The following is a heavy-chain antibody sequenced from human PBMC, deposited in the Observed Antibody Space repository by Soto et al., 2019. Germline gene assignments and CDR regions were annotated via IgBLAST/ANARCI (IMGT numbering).Heavy chain of an antibody. J-gene: IGHJ6*02. CDR3: ARDHGMFLSYYYYGMDV. CDR1: GFTFSRFS. Sequence: GGSLRLSCAASGFTFSRFSMHWVRQAPGRGLAWVAVISYDGSNAHYAESVKGRFNISRDDSKNTVYLQMNNLRGEDSAVYYCARDHGMFLSYYYYGMDVWGQGTTVTVSS. V-gene: IGHV3-30-3*01. D-gene: IGHD3-10*02. CDR2: ISYDGSNA.